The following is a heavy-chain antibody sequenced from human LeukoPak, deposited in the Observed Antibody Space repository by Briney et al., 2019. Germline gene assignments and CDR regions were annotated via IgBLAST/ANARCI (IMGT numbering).Heavy chain of an antibody. CDR1: GGSVSSYY. CDR3: ARFHSGPSGWYVLWYFDL. D-gene: IGHD6-19*01. CDR2: IYNSENT. V-gene: IGHV4-4*09. J-gene: IGHJ2*01. Sequence: SETLSLTCTVSGGSVSSYYWSWIRQPPGKGREWIGYIYNSENTKYNSSLESRVTISVDTSKNQFFLKLSSVTAADTAVYYCARFHSGPSGWYVLWYFDLWGRGTLVTVSS.